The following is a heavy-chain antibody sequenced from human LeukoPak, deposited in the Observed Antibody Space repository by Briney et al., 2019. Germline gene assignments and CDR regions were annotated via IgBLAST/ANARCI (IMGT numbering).Heavy chain of an antibody. J-gene: IGHJ4*02. D-gene: IGHD2-8*02. CDR1: GFTLSDYW. CDR2: INKDGSEI. V-gene: IGHV3-7*01. Sequence: GGSLRLSCAVSGFTLSDYWMWWVRQAPGKGLEWVAAINKDGSEIQYVNSVKGRFTISRDNARNSVYLQMTSLGAEDTAVYYCATYTQHFGAPGGADYWGLGTLVTVSS. CDR3: ATYTQHFGAPGGADY.